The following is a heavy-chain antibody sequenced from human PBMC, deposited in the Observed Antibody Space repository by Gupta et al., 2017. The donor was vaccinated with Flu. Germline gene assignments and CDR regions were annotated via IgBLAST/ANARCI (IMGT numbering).Heavy chain of an antibody. V-gene: IGHV4-34*01. CDR1: GGSFSGYY. D-gene: IGHD3-3*01. J-gene: IGHJ4*02. Sequence: QVQLQQWGAGLLKPSETLSLNCAVYGGSFSGYYWCWIRQPPGKGLEWIGEINHIGSTNYNPSLKSRVTISVDTSKNQFSLKLSSVTAADTAVYYCARGPPSYDFWSGWSWGYYFDYWGQGTLVTVSS. CDR3: ARGPPSYDFWSGWSWGYYFDY. CDR2: INHIGST.